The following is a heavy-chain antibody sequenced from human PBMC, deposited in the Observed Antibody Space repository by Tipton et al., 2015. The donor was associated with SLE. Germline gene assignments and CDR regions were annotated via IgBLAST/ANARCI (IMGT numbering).Heavy chain of an antibody. D-gene: IGHD3-22*01. J-gene: IGHJ4*02. Sequence: TLSLTCTVSGASISSDSYYWSWFRPTPGKGLEWIGYVFISGTTNYNPSLQSRVAISVDTSRNQFSLKLNSVTAADTAVYYCARTPGYHDGHSYQYYFDYWGQGSLVTVSS. CDR3: ARTPGYHDGHSYQYYFDY. CDR1: GASISSDSYY. V-gene: IGHV4-61*01. CDR2: VFISGTT.